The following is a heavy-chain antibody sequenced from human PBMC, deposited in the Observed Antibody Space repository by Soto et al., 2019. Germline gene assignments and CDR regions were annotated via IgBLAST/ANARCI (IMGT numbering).Heavy chain of an antibody. V-gene: IGHV3-33*01. CDR1: EFTFSSYG. J-gene: IGHJ4*02. D-gene: IGHD4-17*01. CDR3: ARDQWSYGDYVPLDY. CDR2: IWYDGSNK. Sequence: GGSLRLSCAASEFTFSSYGMHWVRQAPGKGLEWVAVIWYDGSNKYYADSVKGRFTISRDNSKNTLYLQMNSLRAEDTAVYYCARDQWSYGDYVPLDYWGQGTLVTVSS.